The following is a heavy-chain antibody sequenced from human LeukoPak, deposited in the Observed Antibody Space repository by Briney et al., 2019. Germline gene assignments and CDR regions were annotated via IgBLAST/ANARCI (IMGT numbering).Heavy chain of an antibody. Sequence: PGGSLRLSCAASGFTVRSKYMSWVRQAPGKGLEWVSVIYSGGSTYYADSVKGRFTISRDNSKNTVDLQMNSLRVEDTAVYYCAMRGNTWYDCWGQGTLVTVSS. CDR1: GFTVRSKY. CDR3: AMRGNTWYDC. D-gene: IGHD6-13*01. V-gene: IGHV3-53*01. CDR2: IYSGGST. J-gene: IGHJ4*02.